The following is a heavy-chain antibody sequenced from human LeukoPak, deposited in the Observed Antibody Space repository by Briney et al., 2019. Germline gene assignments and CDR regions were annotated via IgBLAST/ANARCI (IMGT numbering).Heavy chain of an antibody. D-gene: IGHD3-9*01. J-gene: IGHJ4*02. Sequence: AETLSLTCTVSCGSMSSYYGSWLRQPPGKGLEWIGYIYYSGSTNYNPSLKSRVTISVDTSKNQFSLKLSSVTAADTAVYYCARTFDWQFDYWGQGTLVTVSS. V-gene: IGHV4-59*12. CDR1: CGSMSSYY. CDR3: ARTFDWQFDY. CDR2: IYYSGST.